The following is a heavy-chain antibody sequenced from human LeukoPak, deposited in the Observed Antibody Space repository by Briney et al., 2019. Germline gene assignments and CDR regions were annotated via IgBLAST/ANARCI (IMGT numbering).Heavy chain of an antibody. Sequence: SETLSLTCAVYGGSFSGYYWSWIRQPPGKGLEWIGEINHSGSTNYNPSLKSRVTISVDTSKNQFSLKLSSVTAADTAVSYCARGRIAAAGTLGYWGQGTLVTVSS. D-gene: IGHD6-13*01. CDR2: INHSGST. CDR1: GGSFSGYY. CDR3: ARGRIAAAGTLGY. V-gene: IGHV4-34*01. J-gene: IGHJ4*02.